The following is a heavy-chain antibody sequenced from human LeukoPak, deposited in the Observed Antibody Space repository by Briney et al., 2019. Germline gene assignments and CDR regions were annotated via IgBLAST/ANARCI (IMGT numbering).Heavy chain of an antibody. CDR3: ARVGSGLRAFDI. CDR2: INSDGSDT. D-gene: IGHD3-10*01. CDR1: GFSLRSHL. V-gene: IGHV3-74*01. J-gene: IGHJ3*02. Sequence: GGSLRLSCAASGFSLRSHLMHWVRQAPGKGLVWVSRINSDGSDTNYADSVKGRFTISRDNAKNTLYLQTHSLRVEDTAVYYCARVGSGLRAFDIWGQGTMVSVSS.